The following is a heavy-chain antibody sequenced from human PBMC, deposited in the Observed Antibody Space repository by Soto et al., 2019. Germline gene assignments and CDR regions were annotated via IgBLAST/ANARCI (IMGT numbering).Heavy chain of an antibody. V-gene: IGHV1-2*02. D-gene: IGHD2-2*01. CDR2: INPNSGVT. CDR3: ARGGGTILAPPP. J-gene: IGHJ5*02. Sequence: ALVKVSCKASGYTFTGYFIHWVRQAPGEGLEWVGYINPNSGVTKYAPRFLGRVTITRDTSIRTAYMDLNNLRSDDTAVYFCARGGGTILAPPPWGPGTLVTVSS. CDR1: GYTFTGYF.